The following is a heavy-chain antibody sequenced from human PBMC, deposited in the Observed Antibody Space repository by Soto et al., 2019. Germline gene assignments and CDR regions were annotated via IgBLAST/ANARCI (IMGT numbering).Heavy chain of an antibody. Sequence: EVQLLESGGGLVQPGGSLRLSCAASGFTFSSYAMSWVRQAPGKGLEWVSAISGSGGSTYYADSVKGRFTISRDNSKNTLYLQMTSLRAEDPAVYYCAIRDFDLARCYYWGQGTLVTVSS. V-gene: IGHV3-23*01. D-gene: IGHD3-9*01. J-gene: IGHJ4*02. CDR2: ISGSGGST. CDR3: AIRDFDLARCYY. CDR1: GFTFSSYA.